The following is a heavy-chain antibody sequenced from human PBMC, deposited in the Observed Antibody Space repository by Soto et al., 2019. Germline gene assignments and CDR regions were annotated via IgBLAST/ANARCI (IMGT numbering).Heavy chain of an antibody. CDR1: GGYVSSTAYY. CDR2: ISNSGS. Sequence: SETLSLTCTVSGGYVSSTAYYWTWIRQSPGKTLEWIGYISNSGSNYNPSLKSRVTISTDTSKNQFSLKLTSVTVADTAVYFCARGGALRYYFDYWGQGAPVPVSS. V-gene: IGHV4-61*08. CDR3: ARGGALRYYFDY. J-gene: IGHJ4*02. D-gene: IGHD1-26*01.